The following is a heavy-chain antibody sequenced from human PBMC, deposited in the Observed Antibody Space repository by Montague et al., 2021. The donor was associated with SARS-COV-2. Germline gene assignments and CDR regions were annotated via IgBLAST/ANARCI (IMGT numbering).Heavy chain of an antibody. V-gene: IGHV3-7*01. CDR1: GFTFSSNW. J-gene: IGHJ6*02. CDR3: AKGSV. CDR2: IKPDGSAG. Sequence: SLSLSCAASGFTFSSNWMSWVRQAPGKGLEWVANIKPDGSAGYYVDSVKGRFTISRDDAKNSLYLQMNSLRAEGTAVYYCAKGSVWGQGTTVTVSS.